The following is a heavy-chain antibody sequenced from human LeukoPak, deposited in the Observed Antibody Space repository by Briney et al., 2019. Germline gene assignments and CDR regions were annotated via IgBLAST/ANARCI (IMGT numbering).Heavy chain of an antibody. J-gene: IGHJ4*02. V-gene: IGHV3-33*01. CDR2: ICHNGSET. CDR1: GVIFSDYC. D-gene: IGHD6-13*01. Sequence: ARSLSLSCAASGVIFSDYCMHWVRQAPGKRLEWMADICHNGSETINEDSVKRRFRIARENSKNTLYLQMLSLRAEDTAVYFCARDMGGAWYGPPDYWGQGTLVTASS. CDR3: ARDMGGAWYGPPDY.